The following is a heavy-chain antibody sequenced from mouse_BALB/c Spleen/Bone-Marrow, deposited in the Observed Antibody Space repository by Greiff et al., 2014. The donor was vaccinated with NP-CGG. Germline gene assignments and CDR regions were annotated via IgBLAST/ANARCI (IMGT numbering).Heavy chain of an antibody. CDR3: ARSEYYDGSRPLFDY. V-gene: IGHV5-17*02. D-gene: IGHD1-1*01. J-gene: IGHJ2*01. Sequence: EVKLMESGGGLVQPGGSRKLSCAASGFTFSSFGMHWVRQAPEKGLEWVAYISSGSSTIYYADTLKGRFTISRDNTKNTLFLQMTSLRSEDTAMYSCARSEYYDGSRPLFDYWGQGTTLTVSS. CDR1: GFTFSSFG. CDR2: ISSGSSTI.